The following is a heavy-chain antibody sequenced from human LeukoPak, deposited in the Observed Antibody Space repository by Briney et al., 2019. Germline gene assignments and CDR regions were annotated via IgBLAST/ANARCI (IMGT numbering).Heavy chain of an antibody. D-gene: IGHD6-25*01. CDR1: GVSIRGDTYY. J-gene: IGHJ6*03. V-gene: IGHV4-39*01. CDR2: YHNGNS. Sequence: PSETLSLTCIVSGVSIRGDTYYWGWIRQPPGKGLEWIGNYHNGNSYYNPSLKSRVTISEDTSGNQFSLRVTSVTAADTAVYYCARLWDSTGLYFYYYMDVWGEGTTVTVSS. CDR3: ARLWDSTGLYFYYYMDV.